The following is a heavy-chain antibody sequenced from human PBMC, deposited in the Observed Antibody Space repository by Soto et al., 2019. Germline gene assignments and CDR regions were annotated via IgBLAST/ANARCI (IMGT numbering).Heavy chain of an antibody. Sequence: PGESLKISCKGVGYKFGSAWIGWVRQMPGKGLEWMGIIKPGTSDIRYSPSCRGHVTISADEAVSTAYLQWSSLKASDTAMYYCARQLSPICDSWGQGTPVTVSS. CDR1: GYKFGSAW. V-gene: IGHV5-51*01. CDR3: ARQLSPICDS. D-gene: IGHD3-3*02. CDR2: IKPGTSDI. J-gene: IGHJ4*02.